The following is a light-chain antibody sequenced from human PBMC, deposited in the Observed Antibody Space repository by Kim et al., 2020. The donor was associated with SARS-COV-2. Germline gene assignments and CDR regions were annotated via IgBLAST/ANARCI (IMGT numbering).Light chain of an antibody. V-gene: IGKV3-20*01. CDR3: QQYGSSYWT. CDR2: GAS. J-gene: IGKJ1*01. Sequence: EIVLTQSPGTLSLSPGERATLSCRASQSVSSSYLAWYQQKPGQAPRLLIYGASSRATGIPDRFSGSGYGTDFTLTISRLEPEDFAVYYCQQYGSSYWTFGQGTKVDIK. CDR1: QSVSSSY.